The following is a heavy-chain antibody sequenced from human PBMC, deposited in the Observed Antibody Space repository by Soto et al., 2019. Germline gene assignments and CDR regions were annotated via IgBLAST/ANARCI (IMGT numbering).Heavy chain of an antibody. Sequence: QVQLVQSGAEVKKPGASVKVSCKASGYTFTGVYIHWVRQAPGQGLEWVGWINPNNGGTNYAQKFQAGVTMNSDTSITTAYMELSRLTSDDTALYFCARQGSNSDFDFWGQGTLVTVSS. V-gene: IGHV1-2*02. J-gene: IGHJ4*02. CDR2: INPNNGGT. CDR3: ARQGSNSDFDF. D-gene: IGHD2-8*01. CDR1: GYTFTGVY.